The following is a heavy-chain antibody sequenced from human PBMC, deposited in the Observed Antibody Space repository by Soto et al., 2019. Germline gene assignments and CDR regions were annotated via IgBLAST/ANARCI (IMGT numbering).Heavy chain of an antibody. CDR1: GYTFTSYA. D-gene: IGHD6-19*01. V-gene: IGHV1-3*01. CDR2: INAGNGNT. CDR3: ARDLGGWPDY. Sequence: QVQLVQSGAEVKKPGASVKVSCKASGYTFTSYAIHWVRQAPGQRLEWMGWINAGNGNTKYSQKFQDRVTITRDTSASTAYMGLSSLGSEDTAVYYCARDLGGWPDYWGQGTLVSVSS. J-gene: IGHJ4*02.